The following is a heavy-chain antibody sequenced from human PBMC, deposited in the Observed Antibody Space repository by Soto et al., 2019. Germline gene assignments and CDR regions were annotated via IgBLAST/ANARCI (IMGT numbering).Heavy chain of an antibody. CDR2: IYPGDSDT. Sequence: PGESLKISCKGSGYSFTSYWIGWVRQMPGKGLEWMGIIYPGDSDTRYSPSFQGQVTISADKSISTAYLQWSSLKASDTAMYYCARSIVVVPAATKYYYYGMDVWGQGTTVTVSS. CDR1: GYSFTSYW. V-gene: IGHV5-51*01. CDR3: ARSIVVVPAATKYYYYGMDV. D-gene: IGHD2-2*01. J-gene: IGHJ6*02.